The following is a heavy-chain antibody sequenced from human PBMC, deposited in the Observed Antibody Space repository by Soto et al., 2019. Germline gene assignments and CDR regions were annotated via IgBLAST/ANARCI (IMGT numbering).Heavy chain of an antibody. D-gene: IGHD1-26*01. Sequence: GGSLRLSCAGSGFTLSRYAMSWGRQAPGKGLEWVSAISGSGGSTYYADSVKGRFTISRDNSKNTLYLQMNSLRAEDTAVYYCAKDSRSGATQSDDAFAISGQRTMVTGSS. J-gene: IGHJ3*02. CDR1: GFTLSRYA. CDR2: ISGSGGST. V-gene: IGHV3-23*01. CDR3: AKDSRSGATQSDDAFAI.